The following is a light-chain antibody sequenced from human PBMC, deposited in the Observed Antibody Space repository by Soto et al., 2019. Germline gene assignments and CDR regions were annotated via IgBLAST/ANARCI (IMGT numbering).Light chain of an antibody. J-gene: IGKJ1*01. Sequence: DVQMTQSPSTLSASVGDRVTITCRASQSIGDWLAWFQQKPGRAPKLLIYKASNLESGVPSTFSGSASGTEFTLTISSLQPDDFATYYFQQYYDYSWTFGQGTKVDIK. CDR2: KAS. V-gene: IGKV1-5*03. CDR3: QQYYDYSWT. CDR1: QSIGDW.